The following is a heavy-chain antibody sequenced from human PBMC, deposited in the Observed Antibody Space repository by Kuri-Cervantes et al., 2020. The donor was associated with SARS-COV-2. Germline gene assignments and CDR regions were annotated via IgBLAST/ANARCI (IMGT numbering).Heavy chain of an antibody. D-gene: IGHD3-22*01. J-gene: IGHJ6*02. CDR1: GFTFSSYA. Sequence: GGSLRLSCAASGFTFSSYAMSWVRQAPGKGLEWVSAISSSGGSTYYADSVKCRFTISRDNSKNTLYLQMNSLRAEDTAVYYCAKEGPTGYYDSSGYYYDYYYGMDVWGQGTTVTVSS. CDR2: ISSSGGST. V-gene: IGHV3-23*01. CDR3: AKEGPTGYYDSSGYYYDYYYGMDV.